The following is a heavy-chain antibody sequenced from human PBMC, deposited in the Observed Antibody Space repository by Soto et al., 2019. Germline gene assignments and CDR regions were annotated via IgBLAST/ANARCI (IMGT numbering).Heavy chain of an antibody. Sequence: QVQLVQSGAEVKKPGSSVKVSCKASGGTFSSYAISWVRQAPGQGLEWMGGIIPIFGTANYAQKFQGRVTITADESTSTADMERSSLRAEDTAVYCCARAPGNDNWFDPWGQGTLVTVSS. CDR3: ARAPGNDNWFDP. CDR1: GGTFSSYA. V-gene: IGHV1-69*01. D-gene: IGHD2-8*01. J-gene: IGHJ5*02. CDR2: IIPIFGTA.